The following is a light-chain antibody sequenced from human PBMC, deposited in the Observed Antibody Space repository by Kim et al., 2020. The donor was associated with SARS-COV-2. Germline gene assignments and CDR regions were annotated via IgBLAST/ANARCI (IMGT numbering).Light chain of an antibody. Sequence: EIVLTQSPGTLSLSPGERATLSCRASQSVGSSYLAWYQQKPGQAPRLLIYGASSRATGIPDRFSGSGSGTDFTLTISRLEPEDFVVYYFTEYSSFPKRTFGQGTKMGIK. CDR3: TEYSSFPKRT. CDR1: QSVGSSY. CDR2: GAS. V-gene: IGKV3-20*01. J-gene: IGKJ1*01.